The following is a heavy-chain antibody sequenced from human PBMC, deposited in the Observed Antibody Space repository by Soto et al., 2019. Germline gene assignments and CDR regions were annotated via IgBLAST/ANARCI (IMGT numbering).Heavy chain of an antibody. J-gene: IGHJ4*02. D-gene: IGHD3-22*01. CDR3: ARRPLNSNGAY. V-gene: IGHV3-53*01. CDR1: GFTVSSND. Sequence: EVQLVESGGDLIQPGGSLRLSCAASGFTVSSNDMSWVRQAPGKGLEWVSLIYSSGSTHYADSVKGRFIISRDNSKNTVHLQMNTLRAEDTAVYYCARRPLNSNGAYWGQGTLVTVSS. CDR2: IYSSGST.